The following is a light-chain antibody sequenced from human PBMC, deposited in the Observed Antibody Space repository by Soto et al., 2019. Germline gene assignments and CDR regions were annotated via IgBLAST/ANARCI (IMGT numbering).Light chain of an antibody. CDR2: GAS. CDR1: QSVSNNY. J-gene: IGKJ1*01. V-gene: IGKV3-20*01. Sequence: EIVLTQSPGTLSLSAGERATLSCRASQSVSNNYLAWYQQKPGQAPRLLIYGASNRATGIPDRFSGSGSGTDFTLTISRLEPEDFAVYYCQQYNNWPKMFGQGTKVDIK. CDR3: QQYNNWPKM.